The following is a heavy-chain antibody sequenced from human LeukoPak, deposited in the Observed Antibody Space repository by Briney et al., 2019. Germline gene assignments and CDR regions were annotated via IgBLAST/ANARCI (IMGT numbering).Heavy chain of an antibody. CDR1: GFTFSSYW. V-gene: IGHV3-7*03. D-gene: IGHD4-17*01. J-gene: IGHJ4*02. CDR2: IKQDGSEK. CDR3: ARGRTTVTPSIVDY. Sequence: GGSLRLPCAASGFTFSSYWMSWVRQAPGKGLEWVANIKQDGSEKYYVDSVRGRFTISRDNAENSLYLQMNSPRAEDTAVYYCARGRTTVTPSIVDYWGQGTLVTVSS.